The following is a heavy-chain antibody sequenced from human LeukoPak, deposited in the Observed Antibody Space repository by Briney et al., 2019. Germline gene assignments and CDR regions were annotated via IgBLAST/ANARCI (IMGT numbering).Heavy chain of an antibody. J-gene: IGHJ4*02. CDR1: GFTFNNYA. V-gene: IGHV3-23*01. Sequence: GGALRLSCAASGFTFNNYAMNWVRQAPGKGLEWVSEISSIGVSTFYADSVKGRFTISRDNSKNTLYLQMNSLRVEDTALYYCAKEIGTSTVTTVDSWGQGTLVTVSS. CDR2: ISSIGVST. CDR3: AKEIGTSTVTTVDS. D-gene: IGHD4-17*01.